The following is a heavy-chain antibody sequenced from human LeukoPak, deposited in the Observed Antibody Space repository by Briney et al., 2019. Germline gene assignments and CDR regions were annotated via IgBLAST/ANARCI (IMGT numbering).Heavy chain of an antibody. CDR1: GFTFSSYG. D-gene: IGHD3-3*01. CDR3: ARDNGVVHGVYYMDV. J-gene: IGHJ6*03. CDR2: IRYDGSNK. V-gene: IGHV3-30*02. Sequence: PGGSLRLSCAASGFTFSSYGMHWVRQAPGKGLEWVAFIRYDGSNKYYADSVKGRVTISRDNSKNTLYLQMNSLRAEDTAVYYCARDNGVVHGVYYMDVWGKGTTVTVS.